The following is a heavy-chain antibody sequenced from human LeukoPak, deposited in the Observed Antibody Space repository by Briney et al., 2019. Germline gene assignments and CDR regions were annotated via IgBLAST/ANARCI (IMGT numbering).Heavy chain of an antibody. CDR2: ISSSGSTI. CDR3: ASVQYCSGGSCYRFDY. J-gene: IGHJ4*02. Sequence: NPGGSLRLSCAASGFTFSDYYMSWIRQAPGKGLEWVSYISSSGSTIYYADSVKGRFTISRDNAKNSLYLQMNSLRAEDTAVYYCASVQYCSGGSCYRFDYWGQGTLVTVSS. V-gene: IGHV3-11*04. CDR1: GFTFSDYY. D-gene: IGHD2-15*01.